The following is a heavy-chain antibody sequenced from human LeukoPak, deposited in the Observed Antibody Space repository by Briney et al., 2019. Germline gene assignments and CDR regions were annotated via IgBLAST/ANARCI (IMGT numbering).Heavy chain of an antibody. D-gene: IGHD3-16*02. CDR3: ARRMITFGGVIVTRGFDY. Sequence: GSLRLSCAASGFTFSSYSMNWVRQAPGKGLEWVSSISSSSSYIYYADSVKGRFTISRDDAKNSLYLQMNSLRAEDTAVYYCARRMITFGGVIVTRGFDYWGQGTLVTVSS. CDR1: GFTFSSYS. V-gene: IGHV3-21*01. J-gene: IGHJ4*02. CDR2: ISSSSSYI.